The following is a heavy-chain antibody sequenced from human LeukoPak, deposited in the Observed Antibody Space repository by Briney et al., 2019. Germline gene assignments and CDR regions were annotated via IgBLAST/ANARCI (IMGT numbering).Heavy chain of an antibody. CDR2: ISWNSGSI. CDR3: ASLWEGGY. V-gene: IGHV3-9*01. CDR1: GFTFDDYA. Sequence: GGSLRLSCAASGFTFDDYAMHWVRQAPGKGLEWVSGISWNSGSIGYADSVKGRFTISRDNAKDSLYLQMNSLRADETAVYYCASLWEGGYWGQGTLVTVSS. D-gene: IGHD3-16*01. J-gene: IGHJ4*02.